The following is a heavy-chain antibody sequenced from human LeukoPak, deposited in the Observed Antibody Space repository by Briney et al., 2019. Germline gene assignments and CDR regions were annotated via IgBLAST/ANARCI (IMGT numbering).Heavy chain of an antibody. J-gene: IGHJ4*02. CDR1: GYTFTGYY. CDR3: ARDPEDIVVVPAAEANMDY. Sequence: GPSVKVSCKASGYTFTGYYMHWVRQAPGQGLEWMGWINPNSGGTNYAQKFQGRVTMTRDTSISTAYMELSRLRSDDTAVYYCARDPEDIVVVPAAEANMDYWGQGTLVTVSS. CDR2: INPNSGGT. D-gene: IGHD2-2*01. V-gene: IGHV1-2*02.